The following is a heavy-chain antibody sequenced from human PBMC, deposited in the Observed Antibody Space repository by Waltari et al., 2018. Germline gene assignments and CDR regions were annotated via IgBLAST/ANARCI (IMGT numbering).Heavy chain of an antibody. V-gene: IGHV3-66*02. CDR3: ARATATGATPEY. D-gene: IGHD7-27*01. CDR1: GFTVSNNY. CDR2: IYAGATT. J-gene: IGHJ4*02. Sequence: EVQLVESGGDLVQPGGSLRLSCAASGFTVSNNYITWVRQAPGKGLECVSSIYAGATTYYADSVKGRVTISRDSYKNTVNLQMNILSPEYSAVYYCARATATGATPEYWGQGPLVTVSS.